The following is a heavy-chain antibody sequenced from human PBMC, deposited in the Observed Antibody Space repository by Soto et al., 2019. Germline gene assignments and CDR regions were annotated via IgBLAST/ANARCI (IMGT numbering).Heavy chain of an antibody. CDR2: IYSGGST. V-gene: IGHV3-66*01. CDR1: GFTVSSNY. Sequence: PGGSLRLSCAASGFTVSSNYMSWVRQAPGKGLEWVSVIYSGGSTYYADSVKGRFTISRDNSKNTLYLQMNSLRAEDTAVYYCASAGKYYDFWSGSSRWFDPWGQGTLVTVSS. J-gene: IGHJ5*02. CDR3: ASAGKYYDFWSGSSRWFDP. D-gene: IGHD3-3*01.